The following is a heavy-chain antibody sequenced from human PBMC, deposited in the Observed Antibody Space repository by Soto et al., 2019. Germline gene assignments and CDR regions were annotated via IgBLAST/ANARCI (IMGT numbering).Heavy chain of an antibody. V-gene: IGHV1-2*02. CDR3: AIDGVDLGFDP. CDR2: INPNNGDT. J-gene: IGHJ5*02. Sequence: SXKVSCKASGYSXTGYYIHWVRQAPGQGLEWTGYINPNNGDTRYAQDFQGRVTMTRDTYISTASMELRRLRSDDTAVYYCAIDGVDLGFDPWGQGTL. CDR1: GYSXTGYY. D-gene: IGHD3-3*01.